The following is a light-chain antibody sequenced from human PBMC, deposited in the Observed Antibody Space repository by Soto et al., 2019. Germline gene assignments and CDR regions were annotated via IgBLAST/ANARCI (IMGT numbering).Light chain of an antibody. CDR1: QSVSSY. V-gene: IGKV3-20*01. Sequence: EIVLTQSPATLSLSPGERATLSCRASQSVSSYLAWYQQKPGQAPRLLIYDAYTRATGIPDRFSGSGSGTDFTLTISRLEPEDFAVYYCQQYGSSWTFGQGTKVDIK. CDR3: QQYGSSWT. J-gene: IGKJ1*01. CDR2: DAY.